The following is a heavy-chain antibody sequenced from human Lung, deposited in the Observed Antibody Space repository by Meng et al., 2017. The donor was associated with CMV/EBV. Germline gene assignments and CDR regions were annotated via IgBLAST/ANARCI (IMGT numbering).Heavy chain of an antibody. CDR1: GYTFTSYG. CDR3: ARRGGYCSTTSCHRLYYYHGMDV. Sequence: AXVXVSXXASGYTFTSYGISWVRQAPGQGLEWMGWISAYNGNTNYAQKLQGRVTMTTDTSTSTAYMELRSLRSDDTAVYYCARRGGYCSTTSCHRLYYYHGMDVWGQGTXVTVSS. V-gene: IGHV1-18*01. J-gene: IGHJ6*02. D-gene: IGHD2-2*01. CDR2: ISAYNGNT.